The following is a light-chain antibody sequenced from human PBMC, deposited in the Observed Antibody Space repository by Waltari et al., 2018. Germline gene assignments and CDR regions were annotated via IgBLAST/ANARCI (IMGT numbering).Light chain of an antibody. CDR1: SSNVRSNT. J-gene: IGLJ1*01. Sequence: QSVLTQPPSASGTPGQRVTISCSGSSSNVRSNTVNWYQQLPGPAPKLLIYSNNQRPSGVPDRFSVSKSGTSASLAISGLQSEDEADYYCATWDDSLNAYVFGTGTKVTVL. V-gene: IGLV1-44*01. CDR2: SNN. CDR3: ATWDDSLNAYV.